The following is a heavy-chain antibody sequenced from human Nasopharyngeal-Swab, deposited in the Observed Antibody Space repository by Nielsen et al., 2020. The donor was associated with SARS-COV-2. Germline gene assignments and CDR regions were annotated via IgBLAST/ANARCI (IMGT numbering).Heavy chain of an antibody. Sequence: GESLKISCAASGFTFSGSVMHWVRQASGKGLEWVGRIRSKANSYATAYAASVKGRFTISRDDSKNTAYLQMNSLKTEDTAVYYCTSSIAAAGSRYYYYYMDVWGKGTTVTVSS. CDR3: TSSIAAAGSRYYYYYMDV. D-gene: IGHD6-13*01. CDR1: GFTFSGSV. V-gene: IGHV3-73*01. J-gene: IGHJ6*03. CDR2: IRSKANSYAT.